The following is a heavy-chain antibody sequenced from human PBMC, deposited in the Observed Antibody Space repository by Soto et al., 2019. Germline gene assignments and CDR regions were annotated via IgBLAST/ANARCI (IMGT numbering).Heavy chain of an antibody. CDR2: INQSGST. V-gene: IGHV4-34*01. Sequence: QVQLQQWGAGLLRPSETLSLTCAVYGGSFSGYYWNWIRQPPGKGLEWIGEINQSGSTDYNESLKSRVNISVDKSKNQLSLKLKSVTAGDTAVYYCVRGDSGSYFDYWGQGNLVTVSS. J-gene: IGHJ4*02. CDR1: GGSFSGYY. CDR3: VRGDSGSYFDY. D-gene: IGHD1-26*01.